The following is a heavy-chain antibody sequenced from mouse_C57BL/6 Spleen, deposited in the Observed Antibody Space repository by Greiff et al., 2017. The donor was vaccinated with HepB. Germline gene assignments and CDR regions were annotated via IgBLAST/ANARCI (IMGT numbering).Heavy chain of an antibody. CDR2: IYPGDGDT. CDR1: GYAFSSSW. D-gene: IGHD2-5*01. CDR3: ARPFYYSNSMDY. Sequence: VQLQQSGPELVKPGASVKISCKASGYAFSSSWMNWVKQRPGKGLEWIGRIYPGDGDTNYNGKVKGKATLTADKSSSTAYMQLSSLTSEDSAVYFCARPFYYSNSMDYWGQGTSVTVSS. J-gene: IGHJ4*01. V-gene: IGHV1-82*01.